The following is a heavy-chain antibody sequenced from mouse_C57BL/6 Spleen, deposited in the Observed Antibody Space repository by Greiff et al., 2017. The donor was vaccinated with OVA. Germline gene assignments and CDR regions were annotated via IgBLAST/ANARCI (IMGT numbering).Heavy chain of an antibody. D-gene: IGHD1-1*01. Sequence: EVKLQESGAELVRPGASVKLSCTASGFNIKDYYMHWVKQRPEQSLEWIGRIDPEDGDTDYAQKFQGKATMTADTSTNTAYLQLSRLTSEDTAVYYCTTGGSSPYYVDYWGQGTTLTVSS. CDR2: IDPEDGDT. V-gene: IGHV14-1*01. CDR3: TTGGSSPYYVDY. J-gene: IGHJ2*01. CDR1: GFNIKDYY.